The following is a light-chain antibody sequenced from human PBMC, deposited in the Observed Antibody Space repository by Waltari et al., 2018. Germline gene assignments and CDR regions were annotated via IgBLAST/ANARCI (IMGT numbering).Light chain of an antibody. CDR2: TAS. J-gene: IGKJ4*01. Sequence: DIQMTQSPSAMSASVGDRVTITCRARQGIRNYLAWFQQKPGNAPKGLIYTASSLKSGVPLRCSGSGSGTEFTLTISSLQPEDFATDYCLQHSGYPITFGGGTKVEIK. CDR3: LQHSGYPIT. CDR1: QGIRNY. V-gene: IGKV1-17*03.